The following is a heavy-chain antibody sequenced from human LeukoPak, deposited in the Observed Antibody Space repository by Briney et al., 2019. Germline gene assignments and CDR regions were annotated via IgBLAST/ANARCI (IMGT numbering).Heavy chain of an antibody. V-gene: IGHV4-39*07. CDR2: IYYSGST. D-gene: IGHD1-26*01. J-gene: IGHJ6*03. Sequence: SETLSLTCIVSGGSMSSSNYYWGWIRQPPGKGLEWIGSIYYSGSTSYNPSLKSRVTMSVDTSKNQFSLKLTSVTAADTAVYYCARCSRERHYFYYYHHMDVWGTGTTVTVSS. CDR3: ARCSRERHYFYYYHHMDV. CDR1: GGSMSSSNYY.